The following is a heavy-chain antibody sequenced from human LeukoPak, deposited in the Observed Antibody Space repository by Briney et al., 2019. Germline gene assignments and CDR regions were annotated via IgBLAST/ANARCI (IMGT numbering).Heavy chain of an antibody. J-gene: IGHJ4*02. CDR2: IYYSGST. Sequence: SETLSLTCTVSGGSISSSSYYWGWIRQPPGKGLEWIGSIYYSGSTYYNPSLKRRVTISVDTSKNQFSLKLSSVTAADTAVYYCARPYRGYYFDYWGQGTLVTVSS. D-gene: IGHD5-12*01. CDR1: GGSISSSSYY. V-gene: IGHV4-39*01. CDR3: ARPYRGYYFDY.